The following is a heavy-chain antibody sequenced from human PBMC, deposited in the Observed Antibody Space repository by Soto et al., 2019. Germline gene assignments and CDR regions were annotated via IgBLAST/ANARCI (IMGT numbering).Heavy chain of an antibody. V-gene: IGHV4-39*01. J-gene: IGHJ4*02. CDR2: IYYSGST. CDR1: GGSISSSSYY. D-gene: IGHD2-15*01. CDR3: ARHTPAISISDH. Sequence: QLQLQESGPGLVKPSETLSLTCTVSGGSISSSSYYWGWIRQPPGKGLEWIGSIYYSGSTYYNPSLRSRATAPVDTSKNQFSLKLSSVTAADTAVYYCARHTPAISISDHWGQGTLVTVSS.